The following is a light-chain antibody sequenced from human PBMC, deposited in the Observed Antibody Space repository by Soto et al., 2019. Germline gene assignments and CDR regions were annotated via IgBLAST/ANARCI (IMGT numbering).Light chain of an antibody. Sequence: SYELTQPPSVSVSPGQTARITCSGDALPKQYAYWYQQKPGQAPVLVIYKDIERPSGIPERFSGSSSGTTVTLTISGVQAEDEADYYCQSADSSGTYYVFGTGTKLTVL. CDR3: QSADSSGTYYV. J-gene: IGLJ1*01. V-gene: IGLV3-25*02. CDR2: KDI. CDR1: ALPKQY.